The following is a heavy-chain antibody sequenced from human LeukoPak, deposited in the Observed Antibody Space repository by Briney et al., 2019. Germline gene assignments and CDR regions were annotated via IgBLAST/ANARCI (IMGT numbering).Heavy chain of an antibody. J-gene: IGHJ4*02. CDR1: GYTLTELC. D-gene: IGHD6-6*01. Sequence: ASVKVSCKVSGYTLTELCMHWVRQAPGKGLEWMGGFNPEAGETFYAEKFQGRVTMTEDTSTDTAYMEMSSLRSEDTAVYYCATGWEQLVRWGQGTLVTVSS. CDR2: FNPEAGET. CDR3: ATGWEQLVR. V-gene: IGHV1-24*01.